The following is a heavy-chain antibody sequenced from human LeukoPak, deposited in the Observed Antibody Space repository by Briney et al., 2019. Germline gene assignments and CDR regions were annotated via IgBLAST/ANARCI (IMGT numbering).Heavy chain of an antibody. D-gene: IGHD4-17*01. CDR2: INPNSGGT. Sequence: ASVKVSCKVSGYTLTELSMHWVRQAPGQGLEWMGWINPNSGGTNYAQKFQGWVTMTRDTSISTAYMELSRLRSDDTAVYYCARDRSGVTTLHPVVGMDVWGQGTTVIVSS. CDR1: GYTLTELS. CDR3: ARDRSGVTTLHPVVGMDV. V-gene: IGHV1-2*04. J-gene: IGHJ6*02.